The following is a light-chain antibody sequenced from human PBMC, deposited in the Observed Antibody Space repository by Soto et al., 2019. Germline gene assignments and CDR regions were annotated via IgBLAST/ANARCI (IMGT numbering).Light chain of an antibody. CDR3: QQYNSYSSTWT. V-gene: IGKV1-5*03. CDR1: QSISSW. Sequence: DIQMTQSPSTLSASVGDRVTITCRASQSISSWLAWYQQKPGKAPKLLIYKASSLESGVPSRFSGRGSGTEFTLTISRLQPDEFANYYCQQYNSYSSTWTFGQGTKVEIK. CDR2: KAS. J-gene: IGKJ1*01.